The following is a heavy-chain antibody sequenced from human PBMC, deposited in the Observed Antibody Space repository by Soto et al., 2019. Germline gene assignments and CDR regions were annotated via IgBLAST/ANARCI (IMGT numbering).Heavy chain of an antibody. V-gene: IGHV4-31*03. D-gene: IGHD3-16*02. J-gene: IGHJ4*02. Sequence: SETLSLTCTVSGGSISSGGYYWSWIRQHPGKGLEWIGYIYYSGSTYYNPSLKSRVTISVDTSKNQFSLKLSSVTAADTAVYYCARASLGELSPADYWGQGTLVTVSS. CDR1: GGSISSGGYY. CDR2: IYYSGST. CDR3: ARASLGELSPADY.